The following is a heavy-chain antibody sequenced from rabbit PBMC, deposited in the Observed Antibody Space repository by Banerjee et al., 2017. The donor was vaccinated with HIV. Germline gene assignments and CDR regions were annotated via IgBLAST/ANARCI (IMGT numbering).Heavy chain of an antibody. D-gene: IGHD4-2*01. CDR3: ARDSAGREDFNL. V-gene: IGHV1S45*01. CDR2: IDVVKSGST. J-gene: IGHJ4*01. Sequence: QEQLVESGGDLVKPEGSLTLTCTASGFSFSNKYVMSWVRQAPGKGLEWIACIDVVKSGSTYYASWAKGRFTISKTSSTTVTLQMTSLTAADTATYFCARDSAGREDFNLWGQGTLVTVS. CDR1: GFSFSNKYV.